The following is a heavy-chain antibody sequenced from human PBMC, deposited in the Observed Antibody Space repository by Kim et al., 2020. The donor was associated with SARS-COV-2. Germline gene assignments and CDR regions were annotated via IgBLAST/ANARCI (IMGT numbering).Heavy chain of an antibody. J-gene: IGHJ4*02. CDR1: GGTFSSYT. CDR2: IIPILGIA. V-gene: IGHV1-69*02. D-gene: IGHD6-13*01. Sequence: SVKVSCKASGGTFSSYTISWVRQAPGQGLEWMGRIIPILGIANYAQKFQGRVTITADKSTSTAYMELSSLRSEDTAVYYCAISDSSSWAPYFDYWGQGTLVTVAS. CDR3: AISDSSSWAPYFDY.